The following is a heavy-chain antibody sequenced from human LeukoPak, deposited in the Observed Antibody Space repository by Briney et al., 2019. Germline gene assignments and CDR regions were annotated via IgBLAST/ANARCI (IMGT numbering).Heavy chain of an antibody. D-gene: IGHD3-3*01. CDR2: IRHHGGNV. CDR3: AKDDDFWSGYYSEYFQH. V-gene: IGHV3-30*02. CDR1: GFTFSNYG. J-gene: IGHJ1*01. Sequence: PGGSLRLSCGASGFTFSNYGMHWVRQAPGKGLEWVAFIRHHGGNVYYADSVKGRFTISRENSKNTLYLQMNSLRAEDTAVYYCAKDDDFWSGYYSEYFQHWGQGALVTVSS.